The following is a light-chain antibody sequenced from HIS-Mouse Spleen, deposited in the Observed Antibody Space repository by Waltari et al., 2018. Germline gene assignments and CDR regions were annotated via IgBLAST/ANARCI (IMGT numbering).Light chain of an antibody. CDR3: SSYAGSNNVV. CDR2: EVS. Sequence: QSALTQPPSASGSPGQSVTISCTGTSSDAGGNNSVPWYQQHPGKAPKLMIYEVSKRPSGVPDRFSGSKSGNTASLTVSGLQAEDEADYYCSSYAGSNNVVFGGGTKLTVL. CDR1: SSDAGGNNS. J-gene: IGLJ2*01. V-gene: IGLV2-8*01.